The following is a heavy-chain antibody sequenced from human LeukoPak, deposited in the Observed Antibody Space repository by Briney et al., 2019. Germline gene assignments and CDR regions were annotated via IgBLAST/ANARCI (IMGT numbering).Heavy chain of an antibody. CDR3: ATEVGTEFDY. CDR2: ISSSSSTI. D-gene: IGHD2-21*02. V-gene: IGHV3-48*01. CDR1: GFTFSSYS. J-gene: IGHJ4*02. Sequence: GGSLRLSCAASGFTFSSYSMNWVRQAPGKGLEWVSYISSSSSTIYYADSVKGRFTISRDNSKNTLYLQMNSLRAEDTAVYYCATEVGTEFDYWGQGTLVTVSS.